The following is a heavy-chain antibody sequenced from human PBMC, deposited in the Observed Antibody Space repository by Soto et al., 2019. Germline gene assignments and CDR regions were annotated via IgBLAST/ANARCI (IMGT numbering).Heavy chain of an antibody. V-gene: IGHV3-7*05. D-gene: IGHD3-22*01. J-gene: IGHJ4*02. CDR1: GFTFSSYW. CDR2: IKQDGSEK. Sequence: GGSLRLSCAASGFTFSSYWMSWVRQAPGKGLEWVANIKQDGSEKYYVDSVKGRFTISRDNAKNSLYLQMNSLRAEDTAVYYCARPEYYDSSGYYPAGYWGQGTLVTVSS. CDR3: ARPEYYDSSGYYPAGY.